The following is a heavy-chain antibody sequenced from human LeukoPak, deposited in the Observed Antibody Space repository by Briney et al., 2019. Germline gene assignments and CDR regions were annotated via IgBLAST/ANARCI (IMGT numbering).Heavy chain of an antibody. V-gene: IGHV1-69*04. CDR2: IIPSLNRA. J-gene: IGHJ3*01. Sequence: APVKISFKSSGGPFDNYAINWVRQAPGQGLEWMGRIIPSLNRANYAQIRVTITADKSTATAYMELSGLRYEDTAVYYCARRTDRVDDAFDVWGQGTMVTVSS. CDR1: GGPFDNYA. D-gene: IGHD3/OR15-3a*01. CDR3: ARRTDRVDDAFDV.